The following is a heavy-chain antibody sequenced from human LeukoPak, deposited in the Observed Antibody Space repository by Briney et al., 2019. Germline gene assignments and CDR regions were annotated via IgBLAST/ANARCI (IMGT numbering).Heavy chain of an antibody. D-gene: IGHD6-19*01. Sequence: SGALSLTCAVSGGSISSSNWWSWVRQPPGKGLEWIGEIYHSGSTNYNPSLKSRVTISVDKSKNQFSLKLSPVTAADTAVYYCARSLYSSGWTPYFDYWGQGTLVTVSS. V-gene: IGHV4-4*02. CDR2: IYHSGST. J-gene: IGHJ4*02. CDR1: GGSISSSNW. CDR3: ARSLYSSGWTPYFDY.